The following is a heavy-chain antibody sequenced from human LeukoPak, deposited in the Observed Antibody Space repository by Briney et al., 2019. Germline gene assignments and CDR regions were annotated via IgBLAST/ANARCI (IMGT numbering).Heavy chain of an antibody. Sequence: ASVKVSCKASGYTFTTYGIGWVRQAPGQGLEWMGWISGYNGNTNYAQKFQGRVTMTTDTSTSTAYMDLSRLKSDDTAVYYCARDKFSSSLTPDYWGQGTLVTVSS. CDR2: ISGYNGNT. D-gene: IGHD6-13*01. CDR1: GYTFTTYG. V-gene: IGHV1-18*01. J-gene: IGHJ4*02. CDR3: ARDKFSSSLTPDY.